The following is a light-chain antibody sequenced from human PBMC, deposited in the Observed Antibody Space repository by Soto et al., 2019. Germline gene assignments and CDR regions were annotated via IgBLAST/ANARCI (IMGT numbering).Light chain of an antibody. Sequence: LLTQSPSTLPASVGDRVTLTSRASQSISNWLAWYQQKPGTAPKLLIYQASILETAVPSRFSGNGSGTEFTLTISSLQPGDFATYYCQQYNSYSFGQGSRVEIK. J-gene: IGKJ1*01. V-gene: IGKV1-5*01. CDR3: QQYNSYS. CDR1: QSISNW. CDR2: QAS.